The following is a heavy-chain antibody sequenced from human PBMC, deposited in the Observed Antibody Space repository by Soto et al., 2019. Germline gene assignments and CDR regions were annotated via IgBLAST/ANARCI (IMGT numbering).Heavy chain of an antibody. CDR2: ISGSGGST. J-gene: IGHJ5*02. Sequence: LRLSCAASGFTFSSYAMSWVRQAPGKGLEWVSAISGSGGSTYYADSVKGRFTISRDNSKNTLYLQMNSLRAEDTAVYYCAKVPSAGYAEVVVPSWFDPWGQGTLVTVSS. V-gene: IGHV3-23*01. CDR1: GFTFSSYA. D-gene: IGHD2-15*01. CDR3: AKVPSAGYAEVVVPSWFDP.